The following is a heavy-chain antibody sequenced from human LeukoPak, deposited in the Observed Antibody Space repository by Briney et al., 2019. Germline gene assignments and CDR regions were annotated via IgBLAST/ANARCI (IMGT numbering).Heavy chain of an antibody. V-gene: IGHV1-2*02. J-gene: IGHJ6*02. CDR3: ARTQGTGGPTYYYYYGMDV. Sequence: ASVKVSCKASGYTFTGYYMHWVRQAPGQGLEWMGWINPNSGGTKYAQKFQGRVTMTRDTSITTAYMELSRLRSDDTAVYYCARTQGTGGPTYYYYYGMDVWGQGTTVTVSS. CDR2: INPNSGGT. CDR1: GYTFTGYY. D-gene: IGHD2-15*01.